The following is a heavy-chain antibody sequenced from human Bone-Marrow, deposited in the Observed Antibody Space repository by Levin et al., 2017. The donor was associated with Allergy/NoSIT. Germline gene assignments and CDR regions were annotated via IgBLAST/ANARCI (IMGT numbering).Heavy chain of an antibody. Sequence: GSLRLSCTVSGGSISSSSYYWGWIRQPPGKGLEWIGSIYYSGSTYYNPSLKSRVTISVDTSKNQFSLKLSSVTAADTAVYYCASSPLSSWYPAAFDYWGQGTLVTVSS. CDR3: ASSPLSSWYPAAFDY. V-gene: IGHV4-39*01. D-gene: IGHD6-13*01. CDR1: GGSISSSSYY. J-gene: IGHJ4*02. CDR2: IYYSGST.